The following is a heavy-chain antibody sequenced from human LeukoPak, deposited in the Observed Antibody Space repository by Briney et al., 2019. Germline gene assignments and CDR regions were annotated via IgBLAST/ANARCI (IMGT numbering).Heavy chain of an antibody. J-gene: IGHJ4*02. CDR3: AKQLGYCSDGSCYFPY. CDR2: LSNNGGYT. D-gene: IGHD2-15*01. V-gene: IGHV3-23*01. Sequence: GGSLRLSCAASGFTFSSSAMSWVRQAPGKGLEWVSALSNNGGYTYYADSVQGRFTISRDNSKSTLCLQMNSLRAEDTAVYYCAKQLGYCSDGSCYFPYWGQGTLVTVSS. CDR1: GFTFSSSA.